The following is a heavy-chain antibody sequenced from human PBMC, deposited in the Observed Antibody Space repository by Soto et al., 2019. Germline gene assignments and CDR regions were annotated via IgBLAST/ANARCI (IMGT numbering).Heavy chain of an antibody. Sequence: SVKVSCKASGGTFSSYAISWVRQAPGQGLEWMGGIIPIFGTANYAQKFQGRVTITADESTSTAYTELSSLRSEDTAVYYCASSVRYSSSPRGPNWFDPWGQGTLVTVSS. CDR2: IIPIFGTA. V-gene: IGHV1-69*13. CDR1: GGTFSSYA. D-gene: IGHD6-6*01. J-gene: IGHJ5*02. CDR3: ASSVRYSSSPRGPNWFDP.